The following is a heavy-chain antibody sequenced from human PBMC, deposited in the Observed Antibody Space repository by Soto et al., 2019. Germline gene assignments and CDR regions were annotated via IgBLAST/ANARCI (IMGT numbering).Heavy chain of an antibody. CDR2: INGGGGIT. Sequence: PGGSLRLSCAASGFTFSSYAMNWVRQAPGMGLEWVSVINGGGGITNYADSVRGRFTISRDNSKNTLYLQMNCLRAEDTAVYYCAKVPTITLIRGVNPFDYWGQGT. V-gene: IGHV3-23*01. CDR1: GFTFSSYA. D-gene: IGHD3-10*01. J-gene: IGHJ4*02. CDR3: AKVPTITLIRGVNPFDY.